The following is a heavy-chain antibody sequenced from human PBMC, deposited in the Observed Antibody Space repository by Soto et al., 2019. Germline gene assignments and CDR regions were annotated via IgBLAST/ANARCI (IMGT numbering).Heavy chain of an antibody. CDR1: GGSISSGGYS. CDR2: IYHSGST. Sequence: SETLSLTCAVSGGSISSGGYSWSWIRQPPGKGLEWIGYIYHSGSTYYNPSLKSRVTILVDRSKNQFSLKLSSVTAADTAVYYCARRLRRRFDPWGQGTLVTVSS. CDR3: ARRLRRRFDP. J-gene: IGHJ5*02. V-gene: IGHV4-30-2*01. D-gene: IGHD4-17*01.